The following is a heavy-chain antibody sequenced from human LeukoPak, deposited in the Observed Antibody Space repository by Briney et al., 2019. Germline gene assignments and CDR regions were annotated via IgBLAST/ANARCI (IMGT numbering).Heavy chain of an antibody. CDR1: GFTVSSNY. CDR2: IYSGGST. J-gene: IGHJ6*02. V-gene: IGHV3-53*01. D-gene: IGHD4-11*01. CDR3: ARVLLKSVTETVYDYYGMDV. Sequence: GGSLRLSCAASGFTVSSNYMSWVRQAPGKGLEWVSVIYSGGSTYYADSVKGRFTISRDNSKNTLYLQMNSLRAEDTAVHYCARVLLKSVTETVYDYYGMDVWGQGTTVTVSS.